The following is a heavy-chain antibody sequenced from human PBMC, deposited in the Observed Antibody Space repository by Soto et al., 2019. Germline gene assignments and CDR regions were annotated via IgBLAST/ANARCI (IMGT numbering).Heavy chain of an antibody. CDR3: ARGFGELRINLVDT. CDR2: IYHSGTT. CDR1: GGSISSSTW. V-gene: IGHV4-4*02. D-gene: IGHD3-10*01. J-gene: IGHJ5*02. Sequence: PSETLSLTCAVSGGSISSSTWWSWVRQPPGKGGEWIGDIYHSGTTNYHPSLKSRLTILVDMSKNQFSLKLSSMTAADTAVYYCARGFGELRINLVDTLGQGTLVPVSP.